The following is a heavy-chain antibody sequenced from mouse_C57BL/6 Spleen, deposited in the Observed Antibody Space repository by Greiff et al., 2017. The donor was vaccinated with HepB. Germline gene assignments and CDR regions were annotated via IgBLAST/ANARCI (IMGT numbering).Heavy chain of an antibody. V-gene: IGHV1-69*01. J-gene: IGHJ4*01. Sequence: QVQLKESGAELVMPGASVKLSCKASGYTFTSYWMHWVKQRPGQGLEWIGEIDPSDSYTNYNQKFKGKSTLTVDKSSSTAYMQLSSLTSEDSAVYYCARQGGYYAMDYWGQGTSVTVSS. CDR2: IDPSDSYT. CDR1: GYTFTSYW. CDR3: ARQGGYYAMDY.